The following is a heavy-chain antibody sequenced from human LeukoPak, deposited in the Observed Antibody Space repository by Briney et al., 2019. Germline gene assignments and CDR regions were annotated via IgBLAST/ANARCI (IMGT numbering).Heavy chain of an antibody. Sequence: ASVKVSCKASGYTFTSYYMHWVRQAPGQGLEWMGIINPSGGSTSYAQKFQGRVTMTRDMSISTAYMELSRLRSDDTAVYYCARQGWLQNAFDIWGQGTMVTVSS. D-gene: IGHD5-24*01. CDR3: ARQGWLQNAFDI. V-gene: IGHV1-46*01. CDR2: INPSGGST. CDR1: GYTFTSYY. J-gene: IGHJ3*02.